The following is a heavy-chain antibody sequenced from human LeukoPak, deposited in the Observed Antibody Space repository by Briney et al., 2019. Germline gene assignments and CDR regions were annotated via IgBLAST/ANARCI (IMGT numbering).Heavy chain of an antibody. V-gene: IGHV4-4*07. Sequence: SETLSLTCTVSGGSISSYYWSWIRQPPGKGLEWIGRIYTSGSTNYNPSLKSRVTMSVDTSKNQFSLKLSSVTAADTAVYYCARDYGDYGDYSFDYWGQGTLVTVSS. CDR1: GGSISSYY. CDR3: ARDYGDYGDYSFDY. CDR2: IYTSGST. J-gene: IGHJ4*02. D-gene: IGHD4-17*01.